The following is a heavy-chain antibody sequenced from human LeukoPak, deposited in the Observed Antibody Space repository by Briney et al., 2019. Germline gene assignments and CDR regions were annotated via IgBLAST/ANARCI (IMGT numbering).Heavy chain of an antibody. Sequence: GASVKVSCKASEDTFNNYCIHWVRQAPGQGLEWMGIFDPSGFSTAYAQKFQGRVTITTDESTSTAYMELSSLRSEDTAVYYCARGPELERFDYWGQGTLVTVSS. CDR2: FDPSGFST. J-gene: IGHJ4*02. CDR3: ARGPELERFDY. D-gene: IGHD1-1*01. V-gene: IGHV1-46*02. CDR1: EDTFNNYC.